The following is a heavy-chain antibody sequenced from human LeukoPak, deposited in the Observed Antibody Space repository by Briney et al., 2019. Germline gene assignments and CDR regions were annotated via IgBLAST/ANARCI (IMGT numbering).Heavy chain of an antibody. CDR3: ARHGSYYDSSGYYGYFDY. CDR1: GGSFSAFF. D-gene: IGHD3-22*01. Sequence: PSETLSLTCAVSGGSFSAFFWRWIRQPPGKGLEWIGDVGHSGSADYNPSLKSRVTISVDTSKNQFSLKLSSVTAADTAVYYCARHGSYYDSSGYYGYFDYWGQGTLVTVSS. V-gene: IGHV4-34*01. J-gene: IGHJ4*02. CDR2: VGHSGSA.